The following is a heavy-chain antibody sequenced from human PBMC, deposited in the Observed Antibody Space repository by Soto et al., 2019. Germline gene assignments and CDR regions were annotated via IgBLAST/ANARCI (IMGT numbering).Heavy chain of an antibody. J-gene: IGHJ4*02. CDR3: ARVLLRLGELSRQYYFDY. V-gene: IGHV4-59*01. CDR1: GGSISSYY. Sequence: PSETLSLTCTVSGGSISSYYWSWIRQPPGKGLEWIGYIYYSGSTNYNPSLKSRVTISVDTSKNQFSLKLSSVTAADTAVYYCARVLLRLGELSRQYYFDYWGQGTLVTVSS. D-gene: IGHD3-16*02. CDR2: IYYSGST.